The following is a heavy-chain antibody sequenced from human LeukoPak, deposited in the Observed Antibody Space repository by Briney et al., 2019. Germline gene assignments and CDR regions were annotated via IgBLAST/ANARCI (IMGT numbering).Heavy chain of an antibody. V-gene: IGHV3-48*01. CDR1: GFTFSSYS. CDR3: ARVSRRYYYDSSGYLGY. D-gene: IGHD3-22*01. J-gene: IGHJ4*02. CDR2: ISSRSSTI. Sequence: SGGSLRLSCAASGFTFSSYSMNWVRQAPGKGLEWVSYISSRSSTIYYADSVPGRFTISRDNAKNSPYLQMNSLRAEDTAVYYCARVSRRYYYDSSGYLGYWGQGTLVTVSS.